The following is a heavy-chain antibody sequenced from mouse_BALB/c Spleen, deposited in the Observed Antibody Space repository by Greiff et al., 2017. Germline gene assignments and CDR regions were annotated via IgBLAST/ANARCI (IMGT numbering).Heavy chain of an antibody. Sequence: EVQGVESGGGLVKPGGSLKLSCAASGFTFSSYAMSWVRQTPEKRLEWVASISSGGSTYYPDSVKGRFTISRDNARNILYLQMSSLRSEDTAMYYCARDYGYPYYYAMDYWGQGTSVTVSS. CDR1: GFTFSSYA. CDR3: ARDYGYPYYYAMDY. V-gene: IGHV5-6-5*01. D-gene: IGHD1-2*01. CDR2: ISSGGST. J-gene: IGHJ4*01.